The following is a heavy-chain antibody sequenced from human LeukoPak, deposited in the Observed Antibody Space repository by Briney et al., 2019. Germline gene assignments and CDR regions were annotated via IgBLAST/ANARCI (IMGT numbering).Heavy chain of an antibody. V-gene: IGHV4-59*01. D-gene: IGHD3-22*01. J-gene: IGHJ4*02. CDR2: INYSGST. Sequence: SETLSLTCTVSDDSIRSYYWSWIRQPPGKGLEWIGYINYSGSTNYNPSLKSRVTISVDTSKNHVSLKLSSVTAADTAVYYCARRVSSGYYYYDHWGQGILVTVSS. CDR1: DDSIRSYY. CDR3: ARRVSSGYYYYDH.